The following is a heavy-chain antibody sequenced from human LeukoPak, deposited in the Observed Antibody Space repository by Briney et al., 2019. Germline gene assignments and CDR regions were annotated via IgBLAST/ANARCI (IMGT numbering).Heavy chain of an antibody. CDR2: IHPNSGGT. Sequence: GASVKVSCKGSGYTFTDYYMYWVGQAPARGLEWMGWIHPNSGGTNYAQKFQGRVTMTRDPSITTAYMELSRLRSDDTAVYYCARDLSPYYYDSSGYYSDYWGQETLLTVPS. CDR3: ARDLSPYYYDSSGYYSDY. CDR1: GYTFTDYY. D-gene: IGHD3-22*01. V-gene: IGHV1-2*02. J-gene: IGHJ4*02.